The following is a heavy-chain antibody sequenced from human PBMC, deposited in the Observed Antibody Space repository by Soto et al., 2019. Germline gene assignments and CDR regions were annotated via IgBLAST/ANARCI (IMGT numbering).Heavy chain of an antibody. CDR2: VIPILGKA. J-gene: IGHJ4*02. CDR1: GGSLRNSV. CDR3: ARLGHPGH. Sequence: QVQLVQSGAEVKKPGSSVKVSCTASGGSLRNSVISWVRQAPAQRLEWMGGVIPILGKANYAQKFQGRVTMTADEATSTAYMDLSSLSPDDTAVYYCARLGHPGHWGPGTLVTVSS. V-gene: IGHV1-69*01.